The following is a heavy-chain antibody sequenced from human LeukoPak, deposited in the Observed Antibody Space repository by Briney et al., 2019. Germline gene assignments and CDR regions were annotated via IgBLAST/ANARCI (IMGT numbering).Heavy chain of an antibody. CDR2: ICGSGGCT. Sequence: GGCLRLSCAASGFTFSCYAMRWVRQAPGKGLEWVSAICGSGGCTYYADSVKGRFTITRDNSKNTLYLQMNSLRAEDTAVYYCAKVARVSGGYYFDHWGQGTLVTVSS. CDR3: AKVARVSGGYYFDH. D-gene: IGHD3-16*01. V-gene: IGHV3-23*01. J-gene: IGHJ4*02. CDR1: GFTFSCYA.